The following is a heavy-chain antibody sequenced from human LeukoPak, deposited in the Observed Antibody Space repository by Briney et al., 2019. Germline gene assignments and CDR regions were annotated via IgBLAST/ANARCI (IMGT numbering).Heavy chain of an antibody. Sequence: PSETLSLTCTVSGGSISSSSYYWGWIRQPPGKGLEWIGSIYYSGSTNYNPSLKSRVTISVDTSKNQFSLKLSSVTAADTAVYYCARGGVVMSRSHFDPWGQGTLVTVSS. CDR3: ARGGVVMSRSHFDP. D-gene: IGHD3-3*01. CDR1: GGSISSSSYY. CDR2: IYYSGST. J-gene: IGHJ5*02. V-gene: IGHV4-39*07.